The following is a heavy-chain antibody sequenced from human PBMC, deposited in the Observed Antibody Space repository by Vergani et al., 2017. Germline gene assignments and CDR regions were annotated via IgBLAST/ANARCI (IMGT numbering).Heavy chain of an antibody. CDR2: INTNTGNP. Sequence: QVQLVQSGSELKKPGASVKVSCKASGYTFTNYALNWVRQAPGQGLEWMGWINTNTGNPTYAQGFTGRFVCSLDTSVSTAYLQISSLMAEDTAVYYCARVTYSSTWGNWFDPWGQGTLVTISS. CDR3: ARVTYSSTWGNWFDP. CDR1: GYTFTNYA. D-gene: IGHD6-13*01. V-gene: IGHV7-4-1*02. J-gene: IGHJ5*02.